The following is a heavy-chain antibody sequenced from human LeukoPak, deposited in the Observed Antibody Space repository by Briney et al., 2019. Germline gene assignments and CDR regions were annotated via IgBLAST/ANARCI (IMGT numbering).Heavy chain of an antibody. V-gene: IGHV4-31*03. CDR3: ARDLGPKYSDGNDPLGDALDV. Sequence: SETLSLTCTVSGGAITSGGYYWTWIRQHPERGLEWIGYIYYSGTIRSGNTYYSPSLKSRIAISADTSKHQFSLKLDSVTAADTAVYYCARDLGPKYSDGNDPLGDALDVWGRGTKVIVSS. D-gene: IGHD2/OR15-2a*01. J-gene: IGHJ3*01. CDR1: GGAITSGGYY. CDR2: IYYSGTIRSGNT.